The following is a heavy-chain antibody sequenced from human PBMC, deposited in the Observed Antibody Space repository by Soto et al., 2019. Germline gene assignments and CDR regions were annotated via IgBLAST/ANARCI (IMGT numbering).Heavy chain of an antibody. CDR2: IWYDGSNK. Sequence: GGSLRLSCAASGFTFSSYGMHWVRQAPGKGLEWVAVIWYDGSNKYYADSVKGRFTISRDNSKNTLYLQMNNLRAEDTAVYYCARDRGDYGDYPYYYMDVWGKGTTVTVSS. V-gene: IGHV3-33*01. CDR3: ARDRGDYGDYPYYYMDV. J-gene: IGHJ6*03. CDR1: GFTFSSYG. D-gene: IGHD4-17*01.